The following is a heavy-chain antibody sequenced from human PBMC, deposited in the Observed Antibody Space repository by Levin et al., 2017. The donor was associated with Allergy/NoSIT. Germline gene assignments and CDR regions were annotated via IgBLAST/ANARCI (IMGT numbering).Heavy chain of an antibody. J-gene: IGHJ3*02. V-gene: IGHV1-2*06. CDR1: GYTFTGYY. CDR3: ARRSSGWDAFDI. Sequence: GESLMISCKASGYTFTGYYMHWVRQAPGQGLEWMGRINPNSGGTNYAQKFQGRVTMTRDTSISTAYMELSRLRSDDTAVYYCARRSSGWDAFDIWGQGTMVTVSS. CDR2: INPNSGGT. D-gene: IGHD6-19*01.